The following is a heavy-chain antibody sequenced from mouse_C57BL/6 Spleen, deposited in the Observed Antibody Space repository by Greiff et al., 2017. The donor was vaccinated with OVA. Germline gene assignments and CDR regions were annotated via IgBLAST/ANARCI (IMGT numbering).Heavy chain of an antibody. CDR3: TRWLIRGDDY. Sequence: QVQLQQPGAELVRPGSSVKLSCKASGYTFTSYWMDWVKQRPGQGLEWIGNIYPSDSETHYNQKFKDKATLTVDKSSSTAYMQLSSLTSEDSAVYYCTRWLIRGDDYWGQGTTLTVSS. V-gene: IGHV1-61*01. J-gene: IGHJ2*01. D-gene: IGHD2-3*01. CDR2: IYPSDSET. CDR1: GYTFTSYW.